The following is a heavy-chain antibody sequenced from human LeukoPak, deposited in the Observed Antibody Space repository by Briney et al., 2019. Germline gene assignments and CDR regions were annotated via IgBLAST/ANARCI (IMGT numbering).Heavy chain of an antibody. Sequence: SETLSLTCAVYGRSFSGYYWSWIRQPPGKGLEWIGEINHSGSTNYNPSLKSRVTISVDTSKNQFSLKLSSVTAADTAVYYCASLTMIVVPWGQGTLVTVSS. CDR1: GRSFSGYY. CDR2: INHSGST. D-gene: IGHD3-22*01. J-gene: IGHJ4*02. CDR3: ASLTMIVVP. V-gene: IGHV4-34*01.